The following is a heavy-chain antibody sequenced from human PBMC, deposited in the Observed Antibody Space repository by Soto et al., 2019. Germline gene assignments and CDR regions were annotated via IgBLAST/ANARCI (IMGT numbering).Heavy chain of an antibody. D-gene: IGHD6-19*01. J-gene: IGHJ4*02. Sequence: PGGSLRLSCAACGFTFSSYFIGWVRQAPWKGLEWVSTIGGTDGSTYYADSAKGRFTISRDNSQNTLYLQMNSLRGEDTATYYCAKRNHGSQWPYYFDSSGQGTLLTLSS. CDR1: GFTFSSYF. CDR3: AKRNHGSQWPYYFDS. V-gene: IGHV3-23*01. CDR2: IGGTDGST.